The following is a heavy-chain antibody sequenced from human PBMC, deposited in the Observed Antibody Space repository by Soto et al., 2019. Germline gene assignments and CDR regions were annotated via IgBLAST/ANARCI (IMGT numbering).Heavy chain of an antibody. CDR1: GFIFSTSI. Sequence: QVQLVESGGGVVQPGRSLRLSCAASGFIFSTSIMHWVRQGPGKGLEWVAIISYDGKNKYYAESVKGRFTISRDNSKNTLYLQMDSLRVDDSTVYYCARGGSDLYPRIDYWGQGTLVTVSS. CDR2: ISYDGKNK. CDR3: ARGGSDLYPRIDY. J-gene: IGHJ4*02. D-gene: IGHD2-21*02. V-gene: IGHV3-30*04.